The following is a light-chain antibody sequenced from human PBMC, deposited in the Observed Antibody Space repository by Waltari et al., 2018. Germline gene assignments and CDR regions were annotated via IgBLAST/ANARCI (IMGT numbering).Light chain of an antibody. J-gene: IGLJ2*01. CDR2: EGT. CDR3: CSYADSSTFLV. Sequence: QSALTQPASVSGSPGQSITISCTGPSSDIGTYYLVSWYQQHPGKAPKVVIYEGTKRPSGVSNRFSGSESGNTASLTISGLQADDEADYYCCSYADSSTFLVFGGGTKLTVL. CDR1: SSDIGTYYL. V-gene: IGLV2-23*03.